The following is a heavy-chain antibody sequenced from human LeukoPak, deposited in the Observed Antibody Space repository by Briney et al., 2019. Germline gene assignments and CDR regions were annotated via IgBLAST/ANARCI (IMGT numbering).Heavy chain of an antibody. CDR1: GGSISSGGYY. CDR2: IYYSGST. Sequence: PSETLSLTCTVSGGSISSGGYYWSWIRQHPGKGLEWIGYIYYSGSTYYNPSLKSRVTISVDTSKNQFSLKLSSVTAADTAVYYCARDFIDSLLRYSEAFDIWGQGTMVTVSS. V-gene: IGHV4-31*03. J-gene: IGHJ3*02. CDR3: ARDFIDSLLRYSEAFDI. D-gene: IGHD3-9*01.